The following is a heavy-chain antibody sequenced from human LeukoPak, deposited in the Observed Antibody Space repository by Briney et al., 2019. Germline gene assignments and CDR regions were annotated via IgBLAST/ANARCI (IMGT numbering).Heavy chain of an antibody. CDR2: ISYDGSNK. Sequence: PGGSLRLSCAASGFTFNNYAMNWVRQAPGKGLEWVAVISYDGSNKYYADSVKGRFTISRDNSKNTLYLQMNSLRAEDTAVYYCARDYTGYYYSMDVWGQGTTVTVSS. J-gene: IGHJ6*02. CDR1: GFTFNNYA. V-gene: IGHV3-30*04. CDR3: ARDYTGYYYSMDV. D-gene: IGHD3-10*01.